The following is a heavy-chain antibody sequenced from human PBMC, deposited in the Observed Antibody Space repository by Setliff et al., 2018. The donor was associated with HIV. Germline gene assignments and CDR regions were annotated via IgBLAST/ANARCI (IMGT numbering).Heavy chain of an antibody. CDR1: GFTFGDYA. V-gene: IGHV3-9*01. D-gene: IGHD1-26*01. CDR3: AKEGGSTYAFDI. J-gene: IGHJ3*02. CDR2: ISWNSGSI. Sequence: GGFLRLSCTASGFTFGDYAMHWVRQAPGKGLEWVSSISWNSGSIDYADSVKGRFTISRDNAKNSLYLQMNSLKPEDTALYYCAKEGGSTYAFDIWGQGTMVTVSS.